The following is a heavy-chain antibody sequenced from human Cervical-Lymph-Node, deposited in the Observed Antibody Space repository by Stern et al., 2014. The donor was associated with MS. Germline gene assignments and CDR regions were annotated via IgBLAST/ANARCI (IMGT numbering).Heavy chain of an antibody. J-gene: IGHJ4*02. D-gene: IGHD3-16*01. V-gene: IGHV3-30-3*01. CDR1: GFTFTSYA. Sequence: QVQLVQSGGGVVQPRRSLRVSCATAGFTFTSYALNWVRQAPGKGLEWVAVISYDGNTKYYADSVKGRFTISRDNSKNTLYLQMSSLRAEDTAVYYCVRERSSGGFDYWGQGSLVTVSS. CDR3: VRERSSGGFDY. CDR2: ISYDGNTK.